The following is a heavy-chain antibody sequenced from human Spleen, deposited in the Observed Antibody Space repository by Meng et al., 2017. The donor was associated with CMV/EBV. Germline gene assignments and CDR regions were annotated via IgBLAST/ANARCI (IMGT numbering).Heavy chain of an antibody. V-gene: IGHV4-59*12. CDR1: GGSISSYY. D-gene: IGHD3-3*01. Sequence: SETLSLTCTVSGGSISSYYWSWIRQPPGKGLEWIGYIYYSGSTNYNPSLKSRVTISVDTSKNQFSLKLSSVTAADTAVYYCARTVDNFWSRYSPRFGMDVWGQGTTVTVSS. CDR3: ARTVDNFWSRYSPRFGMDV. CDR2: IYYSGST. J-gene: IGHJ6*02.